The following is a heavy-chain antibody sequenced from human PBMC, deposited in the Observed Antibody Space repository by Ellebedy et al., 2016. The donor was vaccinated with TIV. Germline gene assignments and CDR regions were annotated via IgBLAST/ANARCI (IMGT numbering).Heavy chain of an antibody. CDR2: IYYSGST. J-gene: IGHJ6*03. V-gene: IGHV4-61*01. CDR1: GYSISSGYY. CDR3: ARVLDAGGYYMDV. D-gene: IGHD3/OR15-3a*01. Sequence: SETLSLXCTVSGYSISSGYYWSWIRQPPGKGLEWIGYIYYSGSTNYNPSLKSRVTISVDTSKNQFSLKLSSVTAADTAVYYCARVLDAGGYYMDVWGKGTTVTVSS.